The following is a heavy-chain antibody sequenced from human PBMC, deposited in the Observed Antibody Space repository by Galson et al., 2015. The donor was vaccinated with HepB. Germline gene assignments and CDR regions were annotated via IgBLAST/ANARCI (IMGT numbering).Heavy chain of an antibody. Sequence: SETLSLTCAVSGGSISSSNWWSWVRQPPGKGLEWIGEIYHSGSTNYNPSLKSRVTMSVDKSKNQFSLKLSSVTAADTAVYYCARAAGLGTFDYWGQGTLVTVSS. V-gene: IGHV4-4*02. J-gene: IGHJ4*02. CDR1: GGSISSSNW. CDR2: IYHSGST. D-gene: IGHD3/OR15-3a*01. CDR3: ARAAGLGTFDY.